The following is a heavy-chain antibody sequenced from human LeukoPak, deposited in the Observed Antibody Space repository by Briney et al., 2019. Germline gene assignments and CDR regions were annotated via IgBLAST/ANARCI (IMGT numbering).Heavy chain of an antibody. CDR3: ARDVGEYCSSTSCYASDK. CDR2: IYYSGST. V-gene: IGHV4-59*01. J-gene: IGHJ4*02. Sequence: SETLSLTCTVSGGSISSYYWSWIRQPPGKGLEWIGYIYYSGSTNYNPSLKSRVTISVDTSKNQFSLKLSSVTAADTAVYYCARDVGEYCSSTSCYASDKWGQGTLVTVSS. D-gene: IGHD2-2*01. CDR1: GGSISSYY.